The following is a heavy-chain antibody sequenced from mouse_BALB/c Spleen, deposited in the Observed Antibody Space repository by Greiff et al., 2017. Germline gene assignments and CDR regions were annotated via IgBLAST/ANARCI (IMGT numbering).Heavy chain of an antibody. V-gene: IGHV5-9-4*01. CDR2: ISSGGSYT. D-gene: IGHD1-1*01. Sequence: EVMLVESGGGLVKPGGSLKLSCAASGFTFSSYAMSWVRQSPEKRLEWVAEISSGGSYTYYPDTVTGRFTISRDNAKNTLYLEMSSLRSEDTAMYYCARDRGYYGSSLYYLDYWGQGTTLTVSS. CDR1: GFTFSSYA. J-gene: IGHJ2*01. CDR3: ARDRGYYGSSLYYLDY.